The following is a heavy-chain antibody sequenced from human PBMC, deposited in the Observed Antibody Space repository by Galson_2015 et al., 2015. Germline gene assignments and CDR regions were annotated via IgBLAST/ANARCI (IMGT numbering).Heavy chain of an antibody. Sequence: SLRLSCAASGLTFSDHYMDWVRQAPGKGLEWVGRTRNKANSYTTEYAASVKGRFTISRDDSENSLYLQMNSLKTEDTAVYYCARQAWSSSGYYYGMDVWGQGTTVTVSS. CDR2: TRNKANSYTT. J-gene: IGHJ6*02. V-gene: IGHV3-72*01. CDR3: ARQAWSSSGYYYGMDV. D-gene: IGHD1-26*01. CDR1: GLTFSDHY.